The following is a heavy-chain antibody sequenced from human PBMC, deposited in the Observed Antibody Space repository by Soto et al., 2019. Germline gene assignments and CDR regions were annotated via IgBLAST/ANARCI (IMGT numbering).Heavy chain of an antibody. J-gene: IGHJ4*02. V-gene: IGHV4-59*03. D-gene: IGHD1-20*01. Sequence: LQESGPRLVKPSETLSLNCSVSGDAISNYYWSWIRQTPGRGLEWIGCVHESGSTDYNPSLRGRVIISLPTSKSQFSLSLRSSTAADTATYYCARGTRALITSFFASWGQGIPVTVSS. CDR3: ARGTRALITSFFAS. CDR2: VHESGST. CDR1: GDAISNYY.